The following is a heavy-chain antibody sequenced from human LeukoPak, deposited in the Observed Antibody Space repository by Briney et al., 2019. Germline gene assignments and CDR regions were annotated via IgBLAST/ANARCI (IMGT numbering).Heavy chain of an antibody. V-gene: IGHV6-1*01. CDR3: AQADGTGYFYFQH. CDR2: TYYRSEWYN. D-gene: IGHD3-22*01. CDR1: GDRVSSNSAA. Sequence: SQTLSLTCAISGDRVSSNSAAWNWIRQSPSRGLEWLGRTYYRSEWYNDYAVSVKSRININPDTSKNQFSLQLNSVTPEDTAVYYCAQADGTGYFYFQHWGQGTLVTVSS. J-gene: IGHJ1*01.